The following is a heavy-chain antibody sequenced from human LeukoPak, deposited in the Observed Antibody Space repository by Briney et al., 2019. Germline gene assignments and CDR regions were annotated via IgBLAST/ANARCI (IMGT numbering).Heavy chain of an antibody. CDR1: GYTFTGYY. CDR3: ARESIAAAHLGYYGMDV. V-gene: IGHV1-2*02. J-gene: IGHJ6*01. Sequence: TSVKISCKASGYTFTGYYMHWGRQAPGQGLEWRGWINPNSGGTNYAQKFQDRVTITRDTSISTAYMELSRLRSDDTAVYYCARESIAAAHLGYYGMDVWGQGTTVTVSS. CDR2: INPNSGGT. D-gene: IGHD6-13*01.